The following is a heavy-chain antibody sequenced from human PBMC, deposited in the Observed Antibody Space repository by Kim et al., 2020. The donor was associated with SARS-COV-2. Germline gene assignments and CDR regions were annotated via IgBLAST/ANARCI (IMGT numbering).Heavy chain of an antibody. CDR2: IIPIFGTA. V-gene: IGHV1-69*13. J-gene: IGHJ6*02. CDR3: ARSGTGIAVAGWRYYYYYGMDV. CDR1: GGTFSSYA. D-gene: IGHD6-19*01. Sequence: SVKVSCKASGGTFSSYAISWVRQAPGQGLEWMGGIIPIFGTANYAQKFQGRVTITADESTSTAYMELSSLRSEDTAVYYCARSGTGIAVAGWRYYYYYGMDVWGQGTTVTVSS.